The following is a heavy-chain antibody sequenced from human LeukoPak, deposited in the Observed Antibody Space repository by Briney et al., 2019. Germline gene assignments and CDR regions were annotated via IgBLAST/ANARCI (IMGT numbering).Heavy chain of an antibody. CDR2: IYYTGST. CDR3: AVQLVVPAAGALYYYYGMDV. Sequence: RSSEALSLTCTVSGGSIGSGDYYWSWIRQSPGKGLEWIGYIYYTGSTYYNPSLKSRVSISVDTSKDQFSLKLSSVTAADTAVYYCAVQLVVPAAGALYYYYGMDVWGQGTTVTVSS. D-gene: IGHD2-2*01. CDR1: GGSIGSGDYY. V-gene: IGHV4-30-4*01. J-gene: IGHJ6*02.